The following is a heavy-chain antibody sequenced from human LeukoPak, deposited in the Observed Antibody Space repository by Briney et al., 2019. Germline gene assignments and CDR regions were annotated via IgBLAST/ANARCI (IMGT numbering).Heavy chain of an antibody. V-gene: IGHV1-2*02. CDR2: INPNSGGT. Sequence: ASVKVSCKASGYTFTGYYMHWVLQAPGQGLEWMGWINPNSGGTNHAQKFQGRVTTTRDTSISTAYMELSRLRSDDTAVYYCARDAPSHYDFWSGYYSYAFDIWGQGTMVTVSS. CDR1: GYTFTGYY. D-gene: IGHD3-3*01. CDR3: ARDAPSHYDFWSGYYSYAFDI. J-gene: IGHJ3*02.